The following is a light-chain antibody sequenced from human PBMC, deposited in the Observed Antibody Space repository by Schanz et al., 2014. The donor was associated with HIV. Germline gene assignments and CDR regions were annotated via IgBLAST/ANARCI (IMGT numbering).Light chain of an antibody. Sequence: DIQMTQSPSSLSASVGDRVTITCQASQDISFYLNWYQQKPGKAPKLLIYDASNLEAGVPSRFSGSGSGTDFTFTISSLQPEDIATYYCQQANSFPITFGQGTRLEIK. CDR1: QDISFY. CDR3: QQANSFPIT. V-gene: IGKV1-33*01. J-gene: IGKJ5*01. CDR2: DAS.